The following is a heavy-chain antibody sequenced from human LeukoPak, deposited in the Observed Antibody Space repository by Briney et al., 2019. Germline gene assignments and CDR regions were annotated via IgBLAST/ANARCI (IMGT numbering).Heavy chain of an antibody. V-gene: IGHV3-23*01. CDR1: GFTFSSYA. CDR3: AKRDGYNSNPLKG. D-gene: IGHD5-24*01. CDR2: ISGSGSST. Sequence: PGGSLRLSCAASGFTFSSYAMSWVRQAPGKGLEWVSAISGSGSSTYYADSVKGRFTISRDNSKNTLYLQMNSLRAEDTALYYCAKRDGYNSNPLKGWGQGTLVTVSS. J-gene: IGHJ4*02.